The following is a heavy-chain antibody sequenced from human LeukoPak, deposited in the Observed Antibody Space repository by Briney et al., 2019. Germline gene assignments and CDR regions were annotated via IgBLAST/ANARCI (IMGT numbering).Heavy chain of an antibody. CDR3: AKSQGVPAAKHFLYYFDY. J-gene: IGHJ4*02. CDR2: ISYDGSNK. V-gene: IGHV3-30*18. Sequence: GGSLRLSCAASGFTFSSYGMHWVRQAPGKGLEWVAVISYDGSNKYYADSVKGRFTISRDNSKNTLYLQMNSLRAEDTAVYYCAKSQGVPAAKHFLYYFDYWGQGTLVTVSS. D-gene: IGHD2-2*01. CDR1: GFTFSSYG.